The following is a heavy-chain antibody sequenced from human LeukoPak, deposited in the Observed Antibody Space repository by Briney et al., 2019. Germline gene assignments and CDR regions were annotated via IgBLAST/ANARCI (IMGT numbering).Heavy chain of an antibody. D-gene: IGHD3-10*01. CDR1: GYTFTSYG. Sequence: GASVKVSCKASGYTFTSYGISWVRQAPGQGLEWMGWISAYNGNTNYAQKLQGRVTMTTDTSTSTAYMELRSLRSDDTAVYYCARGSALRFGELLSPNFDYWGQGTLVTVSS. V-gene: IGHV1-18*01. CDR2: ISAYNGNT. CDR3: ARGSALRFGELLSPNFDY. J-gene: IGHJ4*02.